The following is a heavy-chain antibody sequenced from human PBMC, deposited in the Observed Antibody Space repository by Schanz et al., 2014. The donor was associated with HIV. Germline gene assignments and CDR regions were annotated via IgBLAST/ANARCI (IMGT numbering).Heavy chain of an antibody. CDR3: ASLCSGSNCFYSSYYGMDV. V-gene: IGHV4-34*01. CDR2: INHSGST. CDR1: GGSLSDNY. Sequence: QVQLKQWGAGLLKPSETLSLTCAVYGGSLSDNYWSWIRQPPGKGLEWIGEINHSGSTKYNPSLESRLTMSVDPFKRQFPLRLTSVTAADTAVYYCASLCSGSNCFYSSYYGMDVWGQGTTVAVSS. J-gene: IGHJ6*02. D-gene: IGHD2-15*01.